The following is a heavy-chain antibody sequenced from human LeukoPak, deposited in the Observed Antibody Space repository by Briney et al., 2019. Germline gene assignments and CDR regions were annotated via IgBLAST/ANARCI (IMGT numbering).Heavy chain of an antibody. D-gene: IGHD2-2*01. J-gene: IGHJ3*02. CDR3: ASVTYCSGTSCYRGAFDI. CDR1: GFTFSSYS. V-gene: IGHV3-48*04. Sequence: GGSLRLSCAASGFTFSSYSMNWVRQAPGKGPEWVSYISSSSSTIYYADSVKGRFTISRDNAKNSLYLQMNSLRAEDTAVYYCASVTYCSGTSCYRGAFDIWGQGTMVTVSS. CDR2: ISSSSSTI.